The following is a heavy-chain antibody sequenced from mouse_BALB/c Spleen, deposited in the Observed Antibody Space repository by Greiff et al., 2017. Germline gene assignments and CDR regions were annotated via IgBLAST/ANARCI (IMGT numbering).Heavy chain of an antibody. CDR3: ARDNYGSSSLAY. CDR2: IWAGGST. J-gene: IGHJ3*01. D-gene: IGHD1-1*01. Sequence: VQLKESGPGLVAPSQSLSITCTVSGFSLTSYGVHWVRQPPGKGLEWLGVIWAGGSTNYNSALMSRLSISKDNSKSQVFLKMNSLQTDDTAMYYCARDNYGSSSLAYWGQGTLVTVSA. V-gene: IGHV2-9*02. CDR1: GFSLTSYG.